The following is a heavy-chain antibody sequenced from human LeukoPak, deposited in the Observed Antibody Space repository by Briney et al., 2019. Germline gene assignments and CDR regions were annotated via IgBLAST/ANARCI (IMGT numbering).Heavy chain of an antibody. CDR2: IYYSGST. CDR3: ARQSLSPLQPDY. Sequence: SETLSLTCTVSGGSISSSSYYWGWIRQPPGKGLEWIGNIYYSGSTYYNPSLKSRVTISVDTSKNQFSLRLSSVTAADTAVYYCARQSLSPLQPDYWGQGTLVTVSS. CDR1: GGSISSSSYY. D-gene: IGHD2-15*01. V-gene: IGHV4-39*01. J-gene: IGHJ4*02.